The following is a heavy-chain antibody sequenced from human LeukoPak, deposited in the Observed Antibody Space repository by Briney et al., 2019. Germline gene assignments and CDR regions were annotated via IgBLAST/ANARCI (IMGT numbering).Heavy chain of an antibody. V-gene: IGHV3-30*03. D-gene: IGHD3-22*01. CDR1: GFTFSHYG. J-gene: IGHJ4*02. Sequence: GGSLRLSCGASGFTFSHYGVHWVRQAPGKGLEWVAVISYDGSNKYYADSVKGRFTISRDNAKNSLYLQMNSLRAEDTAVYYCARGRRYYDSSGYYSFDYWGQGTLVTVSS. CDR3: ARGRRYYDSSGYYSFDY. CDR2: ISYDGSNK.